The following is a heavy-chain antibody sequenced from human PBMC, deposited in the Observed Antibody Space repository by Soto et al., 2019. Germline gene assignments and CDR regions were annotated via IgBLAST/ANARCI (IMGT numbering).Heavy chain of an antibody. V-gene: IGHV1-69*02. CDR2: VNPIVSMS. J-gene: IGHJ4*02. D-gene: IGHD3-10*01. CDR1: GDTFNFYS. CDR3: ASSYGSGYRAFDY. Sequence: QVQLVQSGAEVKRPGSSVKVSCKASGDTFNFYSINWVRQAPGLGLEWMGRVNPIVSMSNYAQKFQGRVTITPDKSTRTGYMELRSLRSEDTAIYYCASSYGSGYRAFDYWGQGALVTVSS.